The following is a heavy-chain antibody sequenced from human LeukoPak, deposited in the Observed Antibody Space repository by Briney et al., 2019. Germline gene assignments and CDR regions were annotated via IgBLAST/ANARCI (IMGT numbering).Heavy chain of an antibody. D-gene: IGHD4-17*01. J-gene: IGHJ5*02. V-gene: IGHV1-46*01. CDR2: INPNGGST. Sequence: GASVKLSCKESGYTFTNYFMRWVRQAPGQGLEWMGMINPNGGSTGYAQKSLGRVTMTRDTSTSTVYMELSSLRSEDTAVYYCARSYGDYESWGQGTLVTVSS. CDR1: GYTFTNYF. CDR3: ARSYGDYES.